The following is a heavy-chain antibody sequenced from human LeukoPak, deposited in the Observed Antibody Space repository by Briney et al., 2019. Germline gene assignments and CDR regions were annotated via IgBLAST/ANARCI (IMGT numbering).Heavy chain of an antibody. Sequence: PGGSLRLSCAASGFSFSSYAMTWVRQAPGKGLEWVSSIGGSGASTYYADSLKGRISVSRDDSKNIFYLQMNSLTVEDSALYYCVRSIVVVAAAADIWGQGTMVTASS. CDR1: GFSFSSYA. V-gene: IGHV3-23*01. D-gene: IGHD2-2*01. J-gene: IGHJ3*02. CDR3: VRSIVVVAAAADI. CDR2: IGGSGAST.